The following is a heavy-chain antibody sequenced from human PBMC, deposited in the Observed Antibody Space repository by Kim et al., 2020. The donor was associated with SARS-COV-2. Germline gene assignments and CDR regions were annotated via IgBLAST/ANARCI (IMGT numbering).Heavy chain of an antibody. V-gene: IGHV1-3*01. CDR3: ARAGYYDSRMIGCFDY. D-gene: IGHD3-22*01. J-gene: IGHJ4*02. Sequence: KVQGRGTIPRDTSASTAYMELSSLRSEDTAVYYCARAGYYDSRMIGCFDYWGQGTLVTVSS.